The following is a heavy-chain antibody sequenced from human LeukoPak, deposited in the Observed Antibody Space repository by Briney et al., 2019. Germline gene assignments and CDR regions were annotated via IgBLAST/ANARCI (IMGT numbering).Heavy chain of an antibody. V-gene: IGHV4-59*03. J-gene: IGHJ1*01. CDR3: ARTARVTPDGRAEYFED. Sequence: SETLSLTCTVSGVSISTSCWSWIRRSPGRGLEWVGYRCDDGRDLYNPSLRSRVSRVTISVDASEKQFSLSLRSVTAADTAMYYCARTARVTPDGRAEYFEDWGQGTLVIVSS. D-gene: IGHD4-11*01. CDR2: RCDDGRD. CDR1: GVSISTSC.